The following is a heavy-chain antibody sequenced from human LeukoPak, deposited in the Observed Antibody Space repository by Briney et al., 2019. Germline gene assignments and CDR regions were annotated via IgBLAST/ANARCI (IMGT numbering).Heavy chain of an antibody. CDR3: ARDLGLCSGGSCYSFDP. CDR1: GYTFTGYY. V-gene: IGHV1-46*01. J-gene: IGHJ5*02. Sequence: GASVKVSCKASGYTFTGYYMHWVRQAPGQGLEWMGIINLRGGHTSYAQNFQGRVGMTGDTSTSTVYMELSSLRSEDTAVYCCARDLGLCSGGSCYSFDPWGQGTLVTVSS. D-gene: IGHD2-15*01. CDR2: INLRGGHT.